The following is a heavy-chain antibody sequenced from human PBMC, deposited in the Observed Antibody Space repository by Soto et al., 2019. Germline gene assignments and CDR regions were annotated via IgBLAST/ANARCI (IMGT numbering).Heavy chain of an antibody. CDR1: GGTFSSYA. CDR3: ARDRYYDSRYYYGMDV. Sequence: QVQLVQSGAEVKRPGSSVKVSCKASGGTFSSYAISWVRQGPGQGLEWMGGIIPIFGTANYAQKFQGRVTITADESTSTAYMELSSLRSEDTAVYYCARDRYYDSRYYYGMDVWGQGTTVTVSS. J-gene: IGHJ6*02. V-gene: IGHV1-69*01. CDR2: IIPIFGTA. D-gene: IGHD3-22*01.